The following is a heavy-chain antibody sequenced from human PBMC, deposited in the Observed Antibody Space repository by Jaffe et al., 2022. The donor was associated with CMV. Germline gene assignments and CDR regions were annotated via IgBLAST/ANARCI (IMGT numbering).Heavy chain of an antibody. CDR3: AKDGVNLFWDYSPFFDY. D-gene: IGHD2-15*01. CDR1: GFTFSSYA. V-gene: IGHV3-23*01. Sequence: EVQLLESGGGLVQPGGSLRLSCAASGFTFSSYAMSWVRQAPGKGLEWVSAISGSGGSTYYADSVKGRFTISRDNSKNTLYLQMNSLRAEDTAVYYCAKDGVNLFWDYSPFFDYWGQGTLVTVSS. J-gene: IGHJ4*02. CDR2: ISGSGGST.